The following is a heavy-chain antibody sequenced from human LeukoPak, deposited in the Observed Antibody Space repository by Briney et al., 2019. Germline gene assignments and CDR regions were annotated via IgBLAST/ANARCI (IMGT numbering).Heavy chain of an antibody. V-gene: IGHV3-33*01. Sequence: GGSLRLSCAASGFTFSSYGMHWVRQAPGKGLEWVAVIWYDGTNKFYADSVKGRFTISRDNSKNTLYLQMNSLRAEDTAVYYCAREFEVGMACDIWGQGTMVTVSS. D-gene: IGHD3-3*01. CDR2: IWYDGTNK. J-gene: IGHJ3*02. CDR3: AREFEVGMACDI. CDR1: GFTFSSYG.